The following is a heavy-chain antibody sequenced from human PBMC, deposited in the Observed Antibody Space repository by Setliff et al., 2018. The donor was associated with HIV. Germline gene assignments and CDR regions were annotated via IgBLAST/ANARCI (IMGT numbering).Heavy chain of an antibody. V-gene: IGHV4-39*01. J-gene: IGHJ4*02. Sequence: SETLSLTCTASGFAFSSYAMSWIRQPPGKGLEWIGSIYYSGSTYYNPSLKTRVTISVDTSKNQFSLKLSSVTAADTAVYYCASLTTDRFLEWLFVYWGQGTLVTVSS. CDR3: ASLTTDRFLEWLFVY. CDR2: IYYSGST. D-gene: IGHD3-3*01. CDR1: GFAFSSYA.